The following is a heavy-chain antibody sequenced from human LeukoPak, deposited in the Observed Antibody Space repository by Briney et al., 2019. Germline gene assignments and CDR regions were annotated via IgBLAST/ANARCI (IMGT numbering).Heavy chain of an antibody. CDR1: GFTFSSYA. CDR3: ARAMGAYPNENWLDP. Sequence: GGSLRLSCAASGFTFSSYAMSWVRQAPGKGPEWVSAISGSGGSTYYADSVKGRFTISRDSSKNTIYLQMNGLRAEDTAVYYCARAMGAYPNENWLDPWGQGTLVTVSS. D-gene: IGHD1-26*01. CDR2: ISGSGGST. V-gene: IGHV3-23*01. J-gene: IGHJ5*02.